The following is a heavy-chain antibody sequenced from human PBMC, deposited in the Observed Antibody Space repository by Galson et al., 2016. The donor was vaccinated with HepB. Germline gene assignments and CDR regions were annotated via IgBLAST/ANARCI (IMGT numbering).Heavy chain of an antibody. CDR1: GYSFTNYW. CDR3: AGQDGSYRVDY. D-gene: IGHD1-26*01. Sequence: QSGAEVKKSGESLKISCKASGYSFTNYWIAWVRQMPGKGLEWMGIIYPCDSDTRYSPSLPGQVVISADTSRTTAYLQWSSLKASDTGIYYCAGQDGSYRVDYWGQGTLVTVSS. V-gene: IGHV5-51*01. J-gene: IGHJ4*02. CDR2: IYPCDSDT.